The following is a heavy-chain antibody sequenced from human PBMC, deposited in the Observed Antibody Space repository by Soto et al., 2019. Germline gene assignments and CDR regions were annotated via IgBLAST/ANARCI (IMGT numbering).Heavy chain of an antibody. CDR1: GGSISSGGYY. CDR2: IYYSGST. D-gene: IGHD3-22*01. CDR3: ARSLLQREEKNWFDP. J-gene: IGHJ5*02. Sequence: SETLSLTCTVSGGSISSGGYYWSWIRQHPGKGLEWIGYIYYSGSTYYNPSLKSRVTISVDTSKNQFSLKLSSVTAADTAVYYCARSLLQREEKNWFDPWGQGTLVTVSS. V-gene: IGHV4-31*03.